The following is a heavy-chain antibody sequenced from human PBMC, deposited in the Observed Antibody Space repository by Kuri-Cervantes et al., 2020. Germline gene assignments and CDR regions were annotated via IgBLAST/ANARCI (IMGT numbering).Heavy chain of an antibody. CDR2: MNPNSGNT. CDR1: GYTFTSYD. D-gene: IGHD3-22*01. Sequence: ASVKVSCKASGYTFTSYDINWVRQATGQGLEWMGWMNPNSGNTGYAQKFQGRVTMTRNTSISTAYMKLSSLRSDDTAVYYCARDESPNYYDSSGYPFDPWGQGTLVTVSS. V-gene: IGHV1-8*01. CDR3: ARDESPNYYDSSGYPFDP. J-gene: IGHJ5*02.